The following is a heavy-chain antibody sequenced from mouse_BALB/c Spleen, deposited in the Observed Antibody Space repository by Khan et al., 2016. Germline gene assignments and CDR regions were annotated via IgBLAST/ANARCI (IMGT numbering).Heavy chain of an antibody. J-gene: IGHJ3*01. Sequence: VRLQQSGAELVKPGASVKLSCTASGFNIKDTYMHWVKQRPEQGLEWIGRIDPANGNTKYDPKFQGKAPITADTSYNTAYLQLSSLTSEDTDVYYCARSPYDYDVGFAYWGQGTLVTVSA. CDR1: GFNIKDTY. CDR2: IDPANGNT. D-gene: IGHD2-4*01. V-gene: IGHV14-3*02. CDR3: ARSPYDYDVGFAY.